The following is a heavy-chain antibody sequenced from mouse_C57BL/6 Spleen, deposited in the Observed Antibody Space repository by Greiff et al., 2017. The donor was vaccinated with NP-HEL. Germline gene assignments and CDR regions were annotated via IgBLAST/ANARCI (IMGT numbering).Heavy chain of an antibody. CDR2: INPSNGGT. D-gene: IGHD2-3*01. J-gene: IGHJ1*03. V-gene: IGHV1-53*01. CDR3: ATDGSPRLDFDV. Sequence: QVQLQQPGTELVKPGASVKLSCKASGYTFTSYWMHWVKQRPGQGLEWIGNINPSNGGTNYNEKFKSKATLTVDKSSSTASMQLSSLTSEDSAVYYCATDGSPRLDFDVWGTGTTVTVSS. CDR1: GYTFTSYW.